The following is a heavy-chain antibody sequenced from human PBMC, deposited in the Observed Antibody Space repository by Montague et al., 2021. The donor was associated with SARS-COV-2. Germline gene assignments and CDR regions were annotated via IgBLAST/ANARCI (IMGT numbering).Heavy chain of an antibody. J-gene: IGHJ6*02. D-gene: IGHD6-19*01. V-gene: IGHV2-70*11. CDR2: IDWDDDK. Sequence: PALGKPTQTLTLTCTFSGFSLGTSGMCVSWIRQPPGKALEWLARIDWDDDKYYSTSLKTRLTISKDTSKNQLVLTMTNMDPVDTATYYCARITVPAPWYTGYCSGRAFGMAFWGHGTTVTVSS. CDR3: ARITVPAPWYTGYCSGRAFGMAF. CDR1: GFSLGTSGMC.